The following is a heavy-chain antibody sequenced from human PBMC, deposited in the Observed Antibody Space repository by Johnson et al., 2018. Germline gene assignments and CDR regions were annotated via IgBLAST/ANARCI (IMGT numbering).Heavy chain of an antibody. D-gene: IGHD3-22*01. CDR2: ISSSSSYI. Sequence: VQLVESGGGLVKPGGSLRLYCAASGFTFSSYSMNWVRQAPGKGLEWVSSISSSSSYIYYADSVKGRFTISRDNAKNSLYLQMHSLRAEDPAVYYGARIKVYDSSFGAFDIWCRGTMVTVAS. J-gene: IGHJ3*02. CDR1: GFTFSSYS. V-gene: IGHV3-21*01. CDR3: ARIKVYDSSFGAFDI.